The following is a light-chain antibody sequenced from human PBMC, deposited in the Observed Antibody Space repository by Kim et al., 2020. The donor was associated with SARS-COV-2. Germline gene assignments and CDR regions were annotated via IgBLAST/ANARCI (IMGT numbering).Light chain of an antibody. CDR1: NIGSKS. J-gene: IGLJ3*02. Sequence: APGKTARLTCGGNNIGSKSVHGYQQKPGQAPVLVIYDDSDRPSGIPERFSGSNSGNTATLPISRVEAGDEADYYCQVWDSSSDHPVFGGGTQLTV. V-gene: IGLV3-21*03. CDR3: QVWDSSSDHPV. CDR2: DDS.